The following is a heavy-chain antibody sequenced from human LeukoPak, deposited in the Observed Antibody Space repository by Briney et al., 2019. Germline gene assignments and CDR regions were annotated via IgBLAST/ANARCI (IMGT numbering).Heavy chain of an antibody. CDR1: GGSISSGSYY. J-gene: IGHJ4*02. CDR3: AKMVAAVYFDY. V-gene: IGHV4-61*02. D-gene: IGHD2-15*01. CDR2: IYTSGST. Sequence: SETLSLTCTVSGGSISSGSYYWSWIRQPAGKGLEWIGRIYTSGSTNYGPSLKSRVTISVDTSKNQFSLKLSSVTAADTAVYYCAKMVAAVYFDYWGQGTLVTVSS.